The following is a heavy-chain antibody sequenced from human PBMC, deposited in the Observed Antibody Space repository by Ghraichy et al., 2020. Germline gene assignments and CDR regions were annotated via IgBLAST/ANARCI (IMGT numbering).Heavy chain of an antibody. Sequence: ETLSLTCTVSGGSISSSSYYWGWIRQPPGKRLEWIGSIYYSGSTYYNPSLKSRVTISVDTSKNQFSLKLSSVTAADTAVYYCARFYYYDSSGEIDYWGQGTLVTVAS. CDR2: IYYSGST. V-gene: IGHV4-39*01. CDR3: ARFYYYDSSGEIDY. D-gene: IGHD3-22*01. J-gene: IGHJ4*02. CDR1: GGSISSSSYY.